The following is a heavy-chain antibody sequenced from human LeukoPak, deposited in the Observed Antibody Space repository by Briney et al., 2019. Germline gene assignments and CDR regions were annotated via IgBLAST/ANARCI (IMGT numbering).Heavy chain of an antibody. CDR1: GFTFSSYA. Sequence: PGGSLRLSCAASGFTFSSYAMHWVRQAPGKGLEWVAVISYDGSNKYYADSVKGRFTISRDNSKNTLYLQMNSLRAEDTAVYYCAREPSSGSYPFDYWGQGTLVTVSS. D-gene: IGHD1-26*01. V-gene: IGHV3-30*04. J-gene: IGHJ4*02. CDR3: AREPSSGSYPFDY. CDR2: ISYDGSNK.